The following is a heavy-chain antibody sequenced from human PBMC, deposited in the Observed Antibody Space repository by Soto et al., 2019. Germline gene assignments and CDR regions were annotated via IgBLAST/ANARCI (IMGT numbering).Heavy chain of an antibody. CDR1: GGTFSNYA. D-gene: IGHD6-13*01. V-gene: IGHV1-69*01. J-gene: IGHJ5*02. CDR3: ARDNPYTNSFGNWFDP. Sequence: QVRLVQSGAEVKKPGSSVKVSCKASGGTFSNYAITWLRLAPGQGFEWLGGIIPVFGTVNYAQKFQGRVTITADESTSTAYMALNRLRSEGTAVYYCARDNPYTNSFGNWFDPWGQGTLVIVS. CDR2: IIPVFGTV.